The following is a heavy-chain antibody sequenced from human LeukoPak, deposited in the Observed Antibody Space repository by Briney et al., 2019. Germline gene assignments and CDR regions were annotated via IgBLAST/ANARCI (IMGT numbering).Heavy chain of an antibody. Sequence: SVKVSCKASGFTFTSSAVQWVRQARGQRLVWIGWIVVGSGNTNYAQKFQERVTITRDMSTSTAYMELSSLRSEDTAVYYCAAYSPYYDFWSGYYTFDYWGQGTLVTVSS. V-gene: IGHV1-58*01. J-gene: IGHJ4*02. CDR2: IVVGSGNT. CDR3: AAYSPYYDFWSGYYTFDY. CDR1: GFTFTSSA. D-gene: IGHD3-3*01.